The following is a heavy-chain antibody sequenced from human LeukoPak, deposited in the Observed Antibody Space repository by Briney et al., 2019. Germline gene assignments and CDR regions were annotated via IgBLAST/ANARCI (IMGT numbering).Heavy chain of an antibody. CDR3: ARDPSRRGSYYDY. V-gene: IGHV4-59*01. CDR2: IYYSGST. Sequence: RPSETLSLTCTVSGGSISSYYWSWIRQPPGKGLEWIGYIYYSGSTNYNPSLKSRVTISVDTSKNQFSLKLSSVTAADTAVYYCARDPSRRGSYYDYWGQGTLVTVSS. D-gene: IGHD1-26*01. J-gene: IGHJ4*02. CDR1: GGSISSYY.